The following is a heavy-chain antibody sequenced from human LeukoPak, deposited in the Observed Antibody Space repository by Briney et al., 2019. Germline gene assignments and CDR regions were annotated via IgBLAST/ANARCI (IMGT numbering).Heavy chain of an antibody. CDR1: GFTVSSNY. CDR2: IYSGGST. CDR3: ARESGSHNWFDP. V-gene: IGHV3-53*01. D-gene: IGHD7-27*01. Sequence: GGSLRLSCAASGFTVSSNYMSWVRQAPGKGLEWVSVIYSGGSTYYADSVKGRFTISRDNSKNTLYLQMNSLRAEDTAVYYCARESGSHNWFDPWGQGTLVTVSS. J-gene: IGHJ5*02.